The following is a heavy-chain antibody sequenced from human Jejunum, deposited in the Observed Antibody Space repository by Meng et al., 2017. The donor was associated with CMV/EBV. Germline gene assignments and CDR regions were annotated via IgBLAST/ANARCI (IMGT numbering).Heavy chain of an antibody. CDR2: INTHTGNP. Sequence: QVQLVQSGAEGKKXXAXVKVSXXAXXXTFINYAINWVRQAPGQGLEWMGWINTHTGNPTYGQGFTGRFVLSSDTSVSTANLQISSLKAEDTAVYYCARGGPYPDSSGFHWYFDLWGRGTLVTVSS. D-gene: IGHD3-22*01. J-gene: IGHJ2*01. V-gene: IGHV7-4-1*02. CDR1: XXTFINYA. CDR3: ARGGPYPDSSGFHWYFDL.